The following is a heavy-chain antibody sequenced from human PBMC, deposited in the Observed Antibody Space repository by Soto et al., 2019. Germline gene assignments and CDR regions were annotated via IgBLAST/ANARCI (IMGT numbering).Heavy chain of an antibody. CDR1: GGSISSGGYY. D-gene: IGHD2-21*02. V-gene: IGHV4-31*03. J-gene: IGHJ4*02. Sequence: QVQLQESGPGLVKPSQTLSLTCTVSGGSISSGGYYWNWIRQHPGKGLEWIGYIYYSGSTYYNPSLKSRVTISVDTSKNQFSLNLSSVTAADTAVYYCARDEGDSTALDYWGQGTLVTVSS. CDR2: IYYSGST. CDR3: ARDEGDSTALDY.